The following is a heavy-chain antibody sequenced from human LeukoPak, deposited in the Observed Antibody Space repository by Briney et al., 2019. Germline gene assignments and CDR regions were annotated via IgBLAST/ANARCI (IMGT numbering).Heavy chain of an antibody. V-gene: IGHV4-59*12. CDR2: IYYSGST. D-gene: IGHD3-22*01. J-gene: IGHJ3*02. Sequence: SETLSLTCTVSGGSISSYYWSWIRQPPGKGLEWIGYIYYSGSTNYNPSLKSRVTISVDTSKNQFSLKLSSVTAADTAVYYCARDYYDSSGYPQDAFDIWGQGTMVTVSS. CDR1: GGSISSYY. CDR3: ARDYYDSSGYPQDAFDI.